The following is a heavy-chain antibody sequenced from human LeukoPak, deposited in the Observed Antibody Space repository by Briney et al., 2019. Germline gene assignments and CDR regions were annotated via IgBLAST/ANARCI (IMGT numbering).Heavy chain of an antibody. Sequence: SETLSLTCTVSGGSISSGNYYWSWIRQPAGKGLEWIGRIYTSGSTNYNPSLQSRGTISVDTSKNQFSLKLSSVTAADTAVYYCARVSGDYYASVWGQGILVTVSS. CDR3: ARVSGDYYASV. V-gene: IGHV4-61*02. J-gene: IGHJ4*02. CDR2: IYTSGST. D-gene: IGHD1-26*01. CDR1: GGSISSGNYY.